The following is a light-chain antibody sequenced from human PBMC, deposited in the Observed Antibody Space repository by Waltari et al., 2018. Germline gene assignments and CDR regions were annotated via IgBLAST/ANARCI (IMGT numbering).Light chain of an antibody. CDR1: SSDVGGYNS. J-gene: IGLJ2*01. CDR2: DVT. Sequence: QSALTQPASVSGSPGQSITLSCSGTSSDVGGYNSVSWYQQHPGNAPKLIIFDVTRWPSGVSNRFSGSKSGNTASLTIFGLQAEDEADYYCASYTSTRTVVFGGGTRVTVL. V-gene: IGLV2-14*03. CDR3: ASYTSTRTVV.